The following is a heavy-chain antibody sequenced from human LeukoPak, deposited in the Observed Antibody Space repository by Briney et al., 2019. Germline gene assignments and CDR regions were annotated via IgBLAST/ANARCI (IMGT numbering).Heavy chain of an antibody. V-gene: IGHV3-30*18. D-gene: IGHD5-12*01. CDR2: ISYDGSNK. CDR3: AKGRPSVGGYDPLGWFDP. CDR1: GFTFSSYG. J-gene: IGHJ5*02. Sequence: GGSLRLSGAASGFTFSSYGMHGVRKAPGKGLEGVAVISYDGSNKYYADSVKGRFTISRDNSKNTLYLQMNSLRAEDTAVYYCAKGRPSVGGYDPLGWFDPWGQGTLVTVSS.